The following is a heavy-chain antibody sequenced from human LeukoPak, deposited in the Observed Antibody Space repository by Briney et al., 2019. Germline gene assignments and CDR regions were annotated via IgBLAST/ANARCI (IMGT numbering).Heavy chain of an antibody. D-gene: IGHD6-19*01. CDR3: ASKIAVAGYYFDY. CDR1: GFTFSSYW. CDR2: IYSGGST. V-gene: IGHV3-53*01. Sequence: GSLRLSCAASGFTFSSYWMSWVRQAPGKGLEWVSVIYSGGSTYYADSVKGRFTISRDNSKNTLYLQMNSLRAEDAAVYYCASKIAVAGYYFDYWGQGTLVTVSS. J-gene: IGHJ4*02.